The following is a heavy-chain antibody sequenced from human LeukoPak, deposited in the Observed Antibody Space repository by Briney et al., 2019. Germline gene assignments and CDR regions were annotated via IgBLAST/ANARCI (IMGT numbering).Heavy chain of an antibody. V-gene: IGHV1-2*02. Sequence: ASVKVSCKASGYTFTGYYMHWVRQAPGQGLEWMGWINPNSGGTNYAQKFQGRVTMTRDTSISTAYMELSRLRSDDTAAYYCARFGGRTIFGVVTLDYYYGMDVWGQGTTVTVSS. CDR3: ARFGGRTIFGVVTLDYYYGMDV. CDR2: INPNSGGT. J-gene: IGHJ6*02. D-gene: IGHD3-3*01. CDR1: GYTFTGYY.